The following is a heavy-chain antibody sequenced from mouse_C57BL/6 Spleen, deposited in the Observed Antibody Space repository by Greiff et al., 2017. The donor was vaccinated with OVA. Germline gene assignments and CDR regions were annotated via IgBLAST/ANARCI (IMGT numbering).Heavy chain of an antibody. D-gene: IGHD2-3*01. Sequence: VHLVESGAELVRPGASVTLSCKASGYTFTDYEMHWVKQTPVHGLEWIGAIDPETGGTAYNQKFKGKAILTADKSSSTAYMELRSLTSEDSAVYYCTKGGYSCFDYWGQGTTLTVSS. CDR1: GYTFTDYE. J-gene: IGHJ2*01. CDR2: IDPETGGT. CDR3: TKGGYSCFDY. V-gene: IGHV1-15*01.